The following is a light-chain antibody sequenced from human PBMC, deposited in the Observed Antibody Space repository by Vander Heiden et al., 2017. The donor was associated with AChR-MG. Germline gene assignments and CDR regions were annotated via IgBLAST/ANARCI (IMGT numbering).Light chain of an antibody. V-gene: IGLV3-19*01. CDR2: GKN. CDR3: NSRDSSGNQVV. Sequence: SSELTQDPAVSVALGQTVRITCQGDSLRSYYASWYQQKPGQAPVLVIYGKNNRPSGIPDRFSGSSSGNTASLTITGARAEDEADYYCNSRDSSGNQVVFGGGTKLTVI. J-gene: IGLJ2*01. CDR1: SLRSYY.